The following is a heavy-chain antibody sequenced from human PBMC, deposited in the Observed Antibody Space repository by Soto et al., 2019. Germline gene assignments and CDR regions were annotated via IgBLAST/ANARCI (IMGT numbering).Heavy chain of an antibody. CDR3: AIESEDLTSNFDY. Sequence: GGSLRLSCPTSGFAFSSYAISWVRQAPGKGLEWVAGVSASGDPTDYADSVKGRFTISRENSRNTLYLLMNSLSAEDTALYYCAIESEDLTSNFDYWGQGTLVTVSS. CDR1: GFAFSSYA. CDR2: VSASGDPT. J-gene: IGHJ4*02. V-gene: IGHV3-23*01.